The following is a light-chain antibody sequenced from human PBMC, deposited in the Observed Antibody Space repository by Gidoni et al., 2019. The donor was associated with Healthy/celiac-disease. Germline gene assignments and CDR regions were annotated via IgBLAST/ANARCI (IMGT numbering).Light chain of an antibody. V-gene: IGKV1-27*01. CDR1: QGISNY. J-gene: IGKJ3*01. Sequence: DIQMTQSPSSLSASVGDRVTITCRASQGISNYLAWYQQKPGKVPKLLIYAASTLQSGVPSRFSGSGSGTDFTLTISSLQPEDVATYYCQKYNSALPGTFXPXTKVDIK. CDR2: AAS. CDR3: QKYNSALPGT.